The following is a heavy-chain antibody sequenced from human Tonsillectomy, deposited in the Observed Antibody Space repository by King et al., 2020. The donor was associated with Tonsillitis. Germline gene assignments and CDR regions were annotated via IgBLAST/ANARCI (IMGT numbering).Heavy chain of an antibody. D-gene: IGHD3-22*01. J-gene: IGHJ4*02. CDR3: ARFDSIGRGFDY. V-gene: IGHV4-4*02. CDR2: ISHSGTT. Sequence: QLQESGPGLVKPSGTLSLTCVVSGGPITTSSKWWAWVRQSPGKGVEWIGEISHSGTTNYNLYLKSRVTISVDKSENHFSLELKSVNAADTAVYYCARFDSIGRGFDYWGQGTLVTVSS. CDR1: GGPITTSSKW.